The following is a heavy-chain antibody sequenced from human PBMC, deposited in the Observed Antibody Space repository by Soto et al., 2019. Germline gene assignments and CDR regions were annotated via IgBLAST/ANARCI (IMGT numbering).Heavy chain of an antibody. J-gene: IGHJ4*02. CDR2: IIPIFGTA. V-gene: IGHV1-69*13. Sequence: SVQVSCKASGGTFSSYAISWVRQAPGQGLEWMGGIIPIFGTANYAQKFQGRVTITADESTSTAYMELSSLRSEDTAVYYCARGIRYHGGGDYWGQGTLVTVSS. CDR3: ARGIRYHGGGDY. D-gene: IGHD3-9*01. CDR1: GGTFSSYA.